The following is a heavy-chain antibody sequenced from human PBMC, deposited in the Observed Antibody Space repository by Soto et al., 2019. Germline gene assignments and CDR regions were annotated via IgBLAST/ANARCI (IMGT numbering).Heavy chain of an antibody. V-gene: IGHV1-69*13. Sequence: SVKVSCKASGGTFSSYAISWVRQAPGQGLEWMGGIIPIFGTANYAQKFQGRVTITADESTSTAYMELSSLRSEDTAVYYCARVPDIVVVPAAKARPYYGMDVWGQGTTVTVSS. CDR3: ARVPDIVVVPAAKARPYYGMDV. D-gene: IGHD2-2*01. CDR2: IIPIFGTA. CDR1: GGTFSSYA. J-gene: IGHJ6*02.